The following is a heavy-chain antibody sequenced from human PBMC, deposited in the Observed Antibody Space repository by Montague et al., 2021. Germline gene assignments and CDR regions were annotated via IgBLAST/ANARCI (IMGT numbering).Heavy chain of an antibody. CDR3: AREVAPGSGSNSVDY. CDR1: DFTFSTYA. CDR2: IWYDGSNK. D-gene: IGHD3-10*01. J-gene: IGHJ4*02. V-gene: IGHV3-33*01. Sequence: SLRLSCAASDFTFSTYAMHWVRQAPGKGLGWVAVIWYDGSNKFYXDSVKGRFTISRDNSKNTLYLQMNNLRAEDTAMYYCAREVAPGSGSNSVDYWGQGTLVTVSS.